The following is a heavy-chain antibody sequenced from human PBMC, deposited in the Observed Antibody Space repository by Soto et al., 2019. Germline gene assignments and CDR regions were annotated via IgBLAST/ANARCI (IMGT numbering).Heavy chain of an antibody. J-gene: IGHJ6*02. CDR2: IIPIFGTA. CDR3: ARDLEIDYKTYYYGMDV. Sequence: SVKVSCKASVGTFSSYAISWVRQAPGQGLEWMGGIIPIFGTANYAQKFQGRVTITADESTSTAYMELSSLRSEDTAVYYCARDLEIDYKTYYYGMDVWGQGTTVTVSS. CDR1: VGTFSSYA. V-gene: IGHV1-69*13. D-gene: IGHD4-4*01.